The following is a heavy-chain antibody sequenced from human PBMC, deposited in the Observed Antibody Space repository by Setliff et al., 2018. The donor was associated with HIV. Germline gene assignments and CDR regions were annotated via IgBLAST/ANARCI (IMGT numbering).Heavy chain of an antibody. D-gene: IGHD6-6*01. V-gene: IGHV3-7*03. CDR1: GFTFSSYW. CDR2: INQDGSET. CDR3: ARDPRTDSSYAWFDS. J-gene: IGHJ5*01. Sequence: GSLRLSCAASGFTFSSYWMSWVRQAPGKGLEWVANINQDGSETYYVDSMKGRLTISRDNAKNSLYLQMTSLRAEDTALYFCARDPRTDSSYAWFDSWGQGTLVTVPQ.